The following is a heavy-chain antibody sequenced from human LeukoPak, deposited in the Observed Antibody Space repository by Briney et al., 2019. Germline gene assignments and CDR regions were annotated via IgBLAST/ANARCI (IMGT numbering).Heavy chain of an antibody. V-gene: IGHV3-7*01. D-gene: IGHD3-10*01. CDR3: ARTIRGY. Sequence: GGSLRLSCAASGFTFSNHWMSWVRQAPGKGLEWVANIKEDGSEKYYVDSVKGRFTISRDNAKNSLYLQMNSLTAEDTAVYYCARTIRGYWGQGTLVTVYS. J-gene: IGHJ4*02. CDR2: IKEDGSEK. CDR1: GFTFSNHW.